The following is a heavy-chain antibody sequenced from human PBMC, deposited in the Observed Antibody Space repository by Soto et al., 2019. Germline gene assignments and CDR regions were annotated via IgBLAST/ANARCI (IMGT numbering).Heavy chain of an antibody. Sequence: QVQLQESGPGLVKPSQTLSLTCTVSGGSISSGGYYWSWIRQHPGKGLEWIGYIYYSGSTYYNPYLKSRVTRSVDTSKNQFSLKLSSVTAADTAVYYCAKGGIAAAGVNWFDPWGQGTLVTVSS. V-gene: IGHV4-31*03. CDR1: GGSISSGGYY. D-gene: IGHD6-13*01. CDR2: IYYSGST. J-gene: IGHJ5*02. CDR3: AKGGIAAAGVNWFDP.